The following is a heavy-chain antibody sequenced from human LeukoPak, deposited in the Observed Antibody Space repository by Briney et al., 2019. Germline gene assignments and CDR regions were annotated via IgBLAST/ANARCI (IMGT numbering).Heavy chain of an antibody. V-gene: IGHV4-34*01. CDR1: GGSFSGYY. D-gene: IGHD1-26*01. J-gene: IGHJ5*02. Sequence: SETLSLTCAVYGGSFSGYYWSWIRQPPGKGLEWIGEINHSGSTNYNPSLKSRVTISVDTSKNQFSLKLSSVTAADTAVYYCARGLWELLGRGTNWFDPWGQGTLVTVSS. CDR2: INHSGST. CDR3: ARGLWELLGRGTNWFDP.